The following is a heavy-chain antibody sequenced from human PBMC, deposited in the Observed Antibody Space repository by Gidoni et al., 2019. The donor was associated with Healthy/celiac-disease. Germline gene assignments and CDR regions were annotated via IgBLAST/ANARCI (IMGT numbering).Heavy chain of an antibody. D-gene: IGHD6-13*01. J-gene: IGHJ4*02. CDR2: IRSKAYGGTT. Sequence: EVQLVESGGGLVQSGRSLRLPCTASGFTFGDYAMSWFSQAPGKGLEWVGCIRSKAYGGTTEYAASVKGRFTISRDDSKSIAYLQMNSLKTEDTAVYYCTRGYSSSWGRGDYWGQGTLVTVSS. CDR3: TRGYSSSWGRGDY. V-gene: IGHV3-49*03. CDR1: GFTFGDYA.